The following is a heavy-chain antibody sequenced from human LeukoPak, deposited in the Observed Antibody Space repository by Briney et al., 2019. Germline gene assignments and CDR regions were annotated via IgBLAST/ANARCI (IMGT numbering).Heavy chain of an antibody. Sequence: GGSLRLSCAASGFTFSSYWMSWVRQAPGKGLEWVANIKQDGSEKYYVDSVKGRFTISRDNAKNSLSLQMSSLRAEDTAVYYCVRLRDNSGSGMDHWGQGTLVTVSS. CDR1: GFTFSSYW. D-gene: IGHD6-19*01. J-gene: IGHJ4*02. CDR3: VRLRDNSGSGMDH. V-gene: IGHV3-7*01. CDR2: IKQDGSEK.